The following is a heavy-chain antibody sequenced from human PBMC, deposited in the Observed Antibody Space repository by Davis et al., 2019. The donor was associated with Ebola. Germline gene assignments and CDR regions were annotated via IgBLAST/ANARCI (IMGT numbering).Heavy chain of an antibody. CDR3: ARRRRSASGWYPYYYYSGLDV. CDR2: INHSGST. D-gene: IGHD6-19*01. Sequence: MPSETLSLTCAVYGGSFSGYYWSWIRQPPGKGLEWIGEINHSGSTNYNPSLKSRVTISVDTSKNQFSLKLSSVTAADTAVYYWARRRRSASGWYPYYYYSGLDVWAKGPRSPSPQ. J-gene: IGHJ6*04. V-gene: IGHV4-34*01. CDR1: GGSFSGYY.